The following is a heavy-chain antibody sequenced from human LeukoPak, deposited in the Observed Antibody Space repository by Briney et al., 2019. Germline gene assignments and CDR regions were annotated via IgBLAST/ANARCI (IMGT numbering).Heavy chain of an antibody. CDR3: ARDRRITMVRGPNWFDP. Sequence: SETLSLTCTVSGGSISSYYWSWIRQPAGKGLEWIGRIYTSGSTNYNPSLKSRVTMSVDTSKNQFSLKPSSVTAADTAVYYCARDRRITMVRGPNWFDPWGQGTLVTVSS. V-gene: IGHV4-4*07. CDR2: IYTSGST. J-gene: IGHJ5*02. D-gene: IGHD3-10*01. CDR1: GGSISSYY.